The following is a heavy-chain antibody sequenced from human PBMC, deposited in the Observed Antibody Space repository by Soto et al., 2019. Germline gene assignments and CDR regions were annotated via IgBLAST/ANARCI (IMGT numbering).Heavy chain of an antibody. V-gene: IGHV1-18*01. J-gene: IGHJ5*02. Sequence: QVQLVQSGAEVKKPGASVKVSCKASGYTFTSYGLSWVRQAPGQGLEWMGRISAYNYNTNYAQKLQGRVTMTTDTSTSTAYMVLRSLRSDERAVYYCARVVAALGPWFDPWVQGTLVTVSS. CDR2: ISAYNYNT. D-gene: IGHD2-15*01. CDR1: GYTFTSYG. CDR3: ARVVAALGPWFDP.